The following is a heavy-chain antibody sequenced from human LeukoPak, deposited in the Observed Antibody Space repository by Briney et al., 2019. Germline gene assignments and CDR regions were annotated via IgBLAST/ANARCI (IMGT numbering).Heavy chain of an antibody. J-gene: IGHJ4*02. V-gene: IGHV3-7*01. CDR1: GLTFSSYW. Sequence: QAGGSRRLSCAASGLTFSSYWMRWVRQAPGKGPEWVANIKPDGSGKYYVDSVKGRFTISRDNAENSLFLHMNSLRAEDAAVYYCARCAVAAAGDYWGRGTLVTVSS. CDR3: ARCAVAAAGDY. D-gene: IGHD6-13*01. CDR2: IKPDGSGK.